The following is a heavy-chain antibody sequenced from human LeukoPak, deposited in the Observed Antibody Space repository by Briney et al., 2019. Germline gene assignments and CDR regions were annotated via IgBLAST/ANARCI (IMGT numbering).Heavy chain of an antibody. CDR3: ARGGWPPTDRYNWFDP. Sequence: GGSLRLSCAASGFTFSSYAMHWVRQAPGKGLEYVSAISSNGGSTYYANSVKGRFTISRDNSKNTLYLQIGSLRAEDMAVYYCARGGWPPTDRYNWFDPWGKGTLVTVSS. V-gene: IGHV3-64*01. CDR2: ISSNGGST. J-gene: IGHJ5*02. CDR1: GFTFSSYA. D-gene: IGHD4-17*01.